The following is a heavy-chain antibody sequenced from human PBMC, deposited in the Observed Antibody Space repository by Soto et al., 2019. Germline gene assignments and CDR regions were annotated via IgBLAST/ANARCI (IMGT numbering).Heavy chain of an antibody. CDR2: FYTSGNT. D-gene: IGHD7-27*01. J-gene: IGHJ5*02. Sequence: KPSETLSLPCTVSGGSVSSYYWSWIRQPAGKGLEWIGRFYTSGNTNYNPSLKSRVTMSLDTSKNQFSLKLSSVTAADTAVYFCASDSTGWFDPWGQGTLVTVSS. CDR3: ASDSTGWFDP. V-gene: IGHV4-4*07. CDR1: GGSVSSYY.